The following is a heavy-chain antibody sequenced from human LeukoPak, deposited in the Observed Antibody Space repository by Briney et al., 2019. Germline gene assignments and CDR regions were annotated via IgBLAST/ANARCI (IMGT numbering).Heavy chain of an antibody. CDR2: INPTSGGT. D-gene: IGHD3-22*01. CDR3: AREHAGYYYDSSGYQS. V-gene: IGHV1-2*02. J-gene: IGHJ4*02. Sequence: ASVKVSCKASGYTFTGYYMHWVRQAPGQGLEWMGWINPTSGGTNYAQKFQGRVTMTRDTSISTAYMELSRLRSDDTAVYYCAREHAGYYYDSSGYQSWGQGTLVTVSS. CDR1: GYTFTGYY.